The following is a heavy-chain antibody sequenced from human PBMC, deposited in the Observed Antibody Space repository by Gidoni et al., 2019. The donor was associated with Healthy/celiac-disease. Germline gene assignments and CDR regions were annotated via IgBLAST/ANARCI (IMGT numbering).Heavy chain of an antibody. J-gene: IGHJ6*02. V-gene: IGHV3-23*01. CDR3: AKTQQQPPPDV. CDR2: ISGSGGST. CDR1: GFTFRSYA. D-gene: IGHD6-13*01. Sequence: EVQLLESGGGLVQPGGSLGLSCAAFGFTFRSYAMSWVRQAPGKGLGLVSAISGSGGSTYYADSVKGRFTISRDNSKNPLYLQMNSLRAEDTAVYYCAKTQQQPPPDVWGQGTTVTVSS.